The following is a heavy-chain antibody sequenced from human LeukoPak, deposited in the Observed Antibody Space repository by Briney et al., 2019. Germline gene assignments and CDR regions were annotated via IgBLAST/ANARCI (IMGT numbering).Heavy chain of an antibody. CDR1: GFTFSSYG. Sequence: PGGSLRLSCAASGFTFSSYGMHWVRQAPGKGLEWVAVIWYDGSNKYYADSVKGRFTISRDNSKNTLYLQMNSLRAEDTAVYYCASDLLMATVTAPDYWGQGALVTVSS. V-gene: IGHV3-33*01. J-gene: IGHJ4*02. CDR3: ASDLLMATVTAPDY. CDR2: IWYDGSNK. D-gene: IGHD4-17*01.